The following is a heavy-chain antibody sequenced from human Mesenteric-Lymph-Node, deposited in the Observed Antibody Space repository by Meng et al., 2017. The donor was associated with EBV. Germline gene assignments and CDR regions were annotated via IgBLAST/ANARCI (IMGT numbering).Heavy chain of an antibody. J-gene: IGHJ4*02. CDR3: ARGDSNFDY. V-gene: IGHV4-34*01. CDR2: INHSGST. Sequence: QVQVQQWGAGLLKPSETLSLTCAVSGESLSGYYWSWIRQSPGKGLEWIGEINHSGSTNYNPSLESRLTISVDTSRNHFSLKLTSVTAADTAIYYCARGDSNFDYWGQGTLVTVSS. CDR1: GESLSGYY.